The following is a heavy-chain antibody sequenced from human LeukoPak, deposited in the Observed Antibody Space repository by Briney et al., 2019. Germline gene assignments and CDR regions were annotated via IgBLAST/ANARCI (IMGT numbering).Heavy chain of an antibody. CDR2: IFYTGST. D-gene: IGHD3-16*01. Sequence: SETLSHTCTVAGVSINSDNYYWTWIRQHPGKGLERIGFIFYTGSTSYNRSLKSRVAISTDTSTNQFSLRLTSVIAADTAVYYCAGGKGQQTPDWFDPWGQGTQVTVSS. CDR3: AGGKGQQTPDWFDP. V-gene: IGHV4-31*03. CDR1: GVSINSDNYY. J-gene: IGHJ5*02.